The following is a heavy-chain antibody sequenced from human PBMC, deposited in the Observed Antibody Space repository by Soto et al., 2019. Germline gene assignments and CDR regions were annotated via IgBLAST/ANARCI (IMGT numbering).Heavy chain of an antibody. D-gene: IGHD3-16*01. CDR1: GYIIKNYW. J-gene: IGHJ4*02. Sequence: GESLKISCKASGYIIKNYWIGWVRQMPGQGLEWMGIIFPDDSDTRYSPSFQGHVTISVDKSISTAYVQWSSLKASDSAIYYCFRGGVTSRTFDYWGQGTLVTVS. CDR2: IFPDDSDT. CDR3: FRGGVTSRTFDY. V-gene: IGHV5-51*01.